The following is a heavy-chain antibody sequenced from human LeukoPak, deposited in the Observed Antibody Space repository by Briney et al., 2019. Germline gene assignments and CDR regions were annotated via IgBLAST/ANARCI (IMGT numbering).Heavy chain of an antibody. V-gene: IGHV4-31*03. J-gene: IGHJ6*02. CDR1: GGSISSGGYY. CDR2: IYYSGST. CDR3: ARSIAARPYGMDV. D-gene: IGHD6-6*01. Sequence: SETLSLTCTVSGGSISSGGYYWSWIRQHPGKGLEWIGYIYYSGSTYYNPSLKSRVTISVDTSKNQFSLKLSSVTAADTAVYYCARSIAARPYGMDVWGQGTTVTVSS.